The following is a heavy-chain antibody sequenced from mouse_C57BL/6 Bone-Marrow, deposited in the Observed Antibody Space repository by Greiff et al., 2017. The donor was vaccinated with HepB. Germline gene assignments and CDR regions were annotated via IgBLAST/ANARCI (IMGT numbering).Heavy chain of an antibody. CDR2: ISSGGSYT. D-gene: IGHD3-2*02. V-gene: IGHV5-6*01. CDR1: GFTFSSYG. J-gene: IGHJ4*01. Sequence: EVQLVESGGDLVKPGGSLKLSCAASGFTFSSYGMSWVRQTPDKRLEWVATISSGGSYTYYPDSVKGRFTISRDNAKHTLYLQMSSLKSEDTAMYYCARKQLRMDYWGQGTSVTVSS. CDR3: ARKQLRMDY.